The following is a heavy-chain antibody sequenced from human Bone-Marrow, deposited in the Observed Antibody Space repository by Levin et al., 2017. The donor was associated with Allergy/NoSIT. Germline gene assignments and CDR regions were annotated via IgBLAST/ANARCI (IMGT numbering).Heavy chain of an antibody. CDR3: ARDPDYSDYSTYWYFDL. Sequence: GGSLRLSCVASGFTFSNYVVSWVRQAPGKGLEWVSAISGSGDGTYYADSVRGRFTISRDNSKNTLYLQMNTLRAGDTAVYYCARDPDYSDYSTYWYFDLWGRGTLVTVSS. V-gene: IGHV3-23*01. D-gene: IGHD4-11*01. CDR1: GFTFSNYV. CDR2: ISGSGDGT. J-gene: IGHJ2*01.